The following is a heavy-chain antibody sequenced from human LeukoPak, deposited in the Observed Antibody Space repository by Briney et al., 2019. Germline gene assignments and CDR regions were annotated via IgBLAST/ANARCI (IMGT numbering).Heavy chain of an antibody. Sequence: GSLRLSCAASGFTFSRYWMSWVRQAPGKGLEWVANIKQDVSEKYYVDSVKGRFTISRDNAKNSLYLQMNSLRAEDTAVYYCARLLVYNSGGEAFDHWGQGTLVTVSS. CDR2: IKQDVSEK. J-gene: IGHJ4*02. D-gene: IGHD2-8*01. CDR3: ARLLVYNSGGEAFDH. CDR1: GFTFSRYW. V-gene: IGHV3-7*01.